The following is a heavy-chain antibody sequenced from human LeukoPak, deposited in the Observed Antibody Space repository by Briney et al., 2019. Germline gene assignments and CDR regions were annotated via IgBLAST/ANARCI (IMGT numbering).Heavy chain of an antibody. D-gene: IGHD3-22*01. CDR2: ISWNSGSI. J-gene: IGHJ4*02. Sequence: GRSLRLSCVASGFTFDDYAMHWVRQAPGKGLEWVSGISWNSGSIGYADSVKGRFTISRDNAKNSLYLQMNSLRAEDTALYYCASSYYDSSGYQIWGQGTLVTVSS. CDR3: ASSYYDSSGYQI. CDR1: GFTFDDYA. V-gene: IGHV3-9*01.